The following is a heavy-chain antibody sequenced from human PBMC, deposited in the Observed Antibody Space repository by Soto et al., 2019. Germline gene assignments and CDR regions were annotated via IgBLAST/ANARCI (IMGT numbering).Heavy chain of an antibody. CDR2: ISSSSSYI. CDR1: GFTFSSYS. D-gene: IGHD1-26*01. J-gene: IGHJ5*02. CDR3: ARNIVGATPNWFDP. Sequence: GSLRLSCAASGFTFSSYSMNWVRQAPGKGLEWVSSISSSSSYIYYADSVKGRFTISRDNAKNSLYLQMNSLRAEDTAVYYCARNIVGATPNWFDPWGQGTLVTVSS. V-gene: IGHV3-21*01.